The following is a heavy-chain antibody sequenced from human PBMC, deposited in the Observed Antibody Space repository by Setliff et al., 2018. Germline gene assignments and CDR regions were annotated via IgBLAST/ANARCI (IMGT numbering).Heavy chain of an antibody. D-gene: IGHD6-19*01. CDR2: ISAYNGNT. V-gene: IGHV1-18*01. CDR3: AREGPTDSSGWVYDAFDI. J-gene: IGHJ3*02. CDR1: GYTFTSYG. Sequence: GASVKVSCKASGYTFTSYGISWVRQAPGQGLEWMGWISAYNGNTNYAQKLQGRVTMTTDTSTSTAYMELRSLRSDDTAVYYCAREGPTDSSGWVYDAFDIWGQGTMVTVSS.